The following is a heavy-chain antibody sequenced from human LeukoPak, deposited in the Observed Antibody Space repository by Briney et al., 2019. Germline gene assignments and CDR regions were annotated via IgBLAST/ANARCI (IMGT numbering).Heavy chain of an antibody. CDR1: GGTFSSYA. J-gene: IGHJ4*02. V-gene: IGHV1-69*04. CDR2: IIPILGIA. CDR3: AREGWYYASSGYII. D-gene: IGHD3-22*01. Sequence: GASVKVSCKASGGTFSSYAISWVRQAPGQGLEWMGRIIPILGIANYAQKFQGRVTITADKSTSTAYMELSSLRSEDTAVYYCAREGWYYASSGYIIWGQGTLVTVSS.